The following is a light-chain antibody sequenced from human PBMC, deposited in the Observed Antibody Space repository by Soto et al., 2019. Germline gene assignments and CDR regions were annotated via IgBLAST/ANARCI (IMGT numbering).Light chain of an antibody. J-gene: IGLJ1*01. V-gene: IGLV1-44*01. CDR1: SSNIGSNT. Sequence: QSALTQPPSASGTPGQRVTISCSGGSSNIGSNTVNWYQQLPGTAPKLLIYSNNQRPSGVPDRFSGSKSGTSASLAISGLQSEDEADYYCAAWDDSLNGPVFGTGTKVTVL. CDR2: SNN. CDR3: AAWDDSLNGPV.